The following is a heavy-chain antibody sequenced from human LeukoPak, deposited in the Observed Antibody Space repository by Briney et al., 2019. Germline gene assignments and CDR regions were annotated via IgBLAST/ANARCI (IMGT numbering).Heavy chain of an antibody. V-gene: IGHV4-4*02. CDR1: GGSISSSNW. CDR3: ARDRIAAAGSIYYGMDV. J-gene: IGHJ6*02. CDR2: IYHSGGT. Sequence: SETLSLTCAVSGGSISSSNWWSWVRQPPGKGLEWIGEIYHSGGTNYNPSLKSRVTISVDKSKNQFSLKLSSVTAADTAVYYCARDRIAAAGSIYYGMDVWGQGTTVTVSS. D-gene: IGHD6-13*01.